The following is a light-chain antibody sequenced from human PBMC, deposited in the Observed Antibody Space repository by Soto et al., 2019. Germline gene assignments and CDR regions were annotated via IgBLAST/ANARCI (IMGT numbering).Light chain of an antibody. V-gene: IGLV2-8*01. J-gene: IGLJ1*01. CDR2: EVS. Sequence: SALKQPPSACGSPGQVVTITCTGTSSDVGGYNYVSWYQQHPGKAPKLMIYEVSKRPSGVPDRFSGSKSGNTASLTVSGLQAKDEADYYCSSYSGSNNYVFGTGTKVTVL. CDR1: SSDVGGYNY. CDR3: SSYSGSNNYV.